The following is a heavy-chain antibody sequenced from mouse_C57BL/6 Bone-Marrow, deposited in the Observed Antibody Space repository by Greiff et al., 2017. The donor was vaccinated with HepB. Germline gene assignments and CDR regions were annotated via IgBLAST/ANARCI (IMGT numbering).Heavy chain of an antibody. CDR3: VRPTLLRGYAMDY. CDR1: GFSFNTYA. J-gene: IGHJ4*01. D-gene: IGHD1-1*01. CDR2: IRSKSNNYAT. Sequence: EVQGVESGGGLVQPKGSLKLSCAASGFSFNTYAMNWVRQAPGKGLEWVARIRSKSNNYATYYADSVKDRFTISRDDSESMLYLQMNNLKTEDTAMYYCVRPTLLRGYAMDYWGQGTSVTVSS. V-gene: IGHV10-1*01.